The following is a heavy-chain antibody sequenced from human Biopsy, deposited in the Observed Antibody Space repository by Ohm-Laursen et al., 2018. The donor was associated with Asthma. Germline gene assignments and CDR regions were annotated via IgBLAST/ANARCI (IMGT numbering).Heavy chain of an antibody. CDR1: GGSITSYY. J-gene: IGHJ4*02. Sequence: GTLSLTCSVSGGSITSYYWSWIRQPPGKALEWLGFIYHSGTTNYNPSLKSRVTISVDTSKNQFSLKLTSVTAADTAVYYCARTSQRATVVHFDYWGQGTLVTVSS. CDR2: IYHSGTT. V-gene: IGHV4-59*01. D-gene: IGHD4-23*01. CDR3: ARTSQRATVVHFDY.